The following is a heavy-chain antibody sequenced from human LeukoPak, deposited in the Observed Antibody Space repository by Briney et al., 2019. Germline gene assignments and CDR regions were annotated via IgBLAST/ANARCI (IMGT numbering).Heavy chain of an antibody. D-gene: IGHD2-2*02. Sequence: SETLSLTCAVYGGSFSGYYWSWIRQPPGKGLEWIGSIYSSGSTYYNPSLKSRVTISVDTSKNQFSLKLSSVTAADTAVYYCARHAVLYSPFDYWGQGTLVTVSS. CDR1: GGSFSGYY. CDR2: IYSSGST. CDR3: ARHAVLYSPFDY. J-gene: IGHJ4*02. V-gene: IGHV4-34*01.